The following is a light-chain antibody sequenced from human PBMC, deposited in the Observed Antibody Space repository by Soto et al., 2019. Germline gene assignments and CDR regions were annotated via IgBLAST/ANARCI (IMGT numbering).Light chain of an antibody. CDR2: DTS. CDR1: QSVFSSSAKRDY. CDR3: QQYLSAPLT. Sequence: DIVMTQSPDSLAVSLGERATINCKSSQSVFSSSAKRDYLAWFQQKAGQAPKTLIYDTSTREPGVPGRFSGSGSGTEFTLTSTNLHAEDVATYYCQQYLSAPLTFGQGTKVEIK. V-gene: IGKV4-1*01. J-gene: IGKJ2*01.